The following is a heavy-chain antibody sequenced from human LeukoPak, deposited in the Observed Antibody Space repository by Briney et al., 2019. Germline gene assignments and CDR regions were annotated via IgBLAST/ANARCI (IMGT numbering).Heavy chain of an antibody. CDR3: VRYDSDGGAFDY. Sequence: SETLSLTCAVYGGSFSGYYWSWIRQPPGKGLEWIGEIKHSGSTNYNPSLKSRVTILVDTSKSQFSLKLSSVTAADTAVYYCVRYDSDGGAFDYWGRGTLVTVSS. D-gene: IGHD3-22*01. V-gene: IGHV4-34*01. CDR2: IKHSGST. J-gene: IGHJ4*02. CDR1: GGSFSGYY.